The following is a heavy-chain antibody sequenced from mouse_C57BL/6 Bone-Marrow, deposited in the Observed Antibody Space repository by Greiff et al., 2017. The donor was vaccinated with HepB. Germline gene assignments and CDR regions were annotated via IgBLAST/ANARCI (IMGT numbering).Heavy chain of an antibody. Sequence: EVKLMESGGGLVKPGGSLKLSCAASGFTFSSYAMSWVRQTPEKRLEWVATISDGGSYTYYPDNVKGRFTISRDNAKNNLYLQMSHLKSEDTAMYYCAGDNYGPFAYWGQGTLVTVSA. D-gene: IGHD1-1*01. J-gene: IGHJ3*01. V-gene: IGHV5-4*01. CDR1: GFTFSSYA. CDR3: AGDNYGPFAY. CDR2: ISDGGSYT.